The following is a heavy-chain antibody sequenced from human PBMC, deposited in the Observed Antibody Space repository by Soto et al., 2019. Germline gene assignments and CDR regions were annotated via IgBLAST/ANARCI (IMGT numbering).Heavy chain of an antibody. V-gene: IGHV1-2*02. D-gene: IGHD2-15*01. J-gene: IGHJ2*01. CDR1: GYTFTGYY. CDR3: ARVSGGPPVWYFDL. Sequence: ASVKVSCKASGYTFTGYYMHWVLQAPGQGLEWMGWINPNSGGTNYAQKFQGRVTMTRDTSISTAYMELSRLRSDDTAVYYCARVSGGPPVWYFDLWGRGTLVTVSS. CDR2: INPNSGGT.